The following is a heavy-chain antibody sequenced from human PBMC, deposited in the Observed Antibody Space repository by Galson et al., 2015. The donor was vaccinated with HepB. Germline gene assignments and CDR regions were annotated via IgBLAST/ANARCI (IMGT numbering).Heavy chain of an antibody. CDR1: GGSFSGYY. CDR2: INHSGST. CDR3: SRPRGYCSGGSCYWGNWFDP. J-gene: IGHJ5*02. V-gene: IGHV4-34*01. Sequence: SETLSLTCAVYGGSFSGYYWSWIRQPPGKGLEWIGEINHSGSTNYNPSLKSRVTISVDTSKNQFSLKLSSVTAADTAVHYCSRPRGYCSGGSCYWGNWFDPWGQGTLVTVSS. D-gene: IGHD2-15*01.